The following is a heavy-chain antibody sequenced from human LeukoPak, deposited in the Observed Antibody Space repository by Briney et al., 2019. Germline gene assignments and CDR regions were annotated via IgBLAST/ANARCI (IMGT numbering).Heavy chain of an antibody. Sequence: GGSLRLSCEASGFTFSNFGMHWVRQAPGKGLEWVAVMSYDGSNKHFGDSVKGRFTISRDNSKNTLYLQMNSLRVEDTAVYYCAKDLPAETAMGGFDYWGQGTLVTVSS. J-gene: IGHJ4*02. CDR2: MSYDGSNK. CDR3: AKDLPAETAMGGFDY. CDR1: GFTFSNFG. V-gene: IGHV3-30*18. D-gene: IGHD5-18*01.